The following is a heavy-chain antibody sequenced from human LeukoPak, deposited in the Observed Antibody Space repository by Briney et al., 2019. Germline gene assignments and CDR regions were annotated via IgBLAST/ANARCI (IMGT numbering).Heavy chain of an antibody. CDR2: INPSGGST. Sequence: ASVKVSCKASGYTFTSYYIHWVRQAPGQGLEWMGIINPSGGSTTYAQKFQGRVTMTRDMSTRTLYMELSSLRSEDTAFYYCARVGDYSPRGWFDPWGQGTLVTISS. CDR3: ARVGDYSPRGWFDP. CDR1: GYTFTSYY. D-gene: IGHD4-11*01. J-gene: IGHJ5*02. V-gene: IGHV1-46*01.